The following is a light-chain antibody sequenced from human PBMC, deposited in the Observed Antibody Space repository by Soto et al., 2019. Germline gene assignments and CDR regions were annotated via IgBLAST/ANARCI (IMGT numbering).Light chain of an antibody. J-gene: IGKJ2*01. CDR3: QQYISYPYT. V-gene: IGKV1-5*01. CDR1: QTTNTW. CDR2: DAS. Sequence: DIQMPQFPSTLSASVGARVTITCRASQTTNTWLAWYQQKPGTAPKLLIYDASSLEGGVPSRFSASGSGTEFTLTISSLQPDDLATYYCQQYISYPYTFGQGTKVEIK.